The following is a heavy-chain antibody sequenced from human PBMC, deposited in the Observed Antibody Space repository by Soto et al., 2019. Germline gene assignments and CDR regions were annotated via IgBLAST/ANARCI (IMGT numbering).Heavy chain of an antibody. CDR3: ARENYGDLGLVSFDY. Sequence: QVQLQESGPGLVKPSQTLSLTCTVSGGSISSGGYYGSWIRQHPGKGLEWIGYIYYSGSTYYNPSLKSRVTISVDTSKIQFTLKLSSVTAADTAVYYCARENYGDLGLVSFDYWGQGTLVTVSS. D-gene: IGHD4-17*01. CDR1: GGSISSGGYY. CDR2: IYYSGST. V-gene: IGHV4-31*03. J-gene: IGHJ4*02.